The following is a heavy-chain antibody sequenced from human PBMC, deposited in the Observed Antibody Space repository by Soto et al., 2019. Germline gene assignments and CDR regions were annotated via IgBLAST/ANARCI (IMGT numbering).Heavy chain of an antibody. CDR1: GGSVSSSNW. V-gene: IGHV4-4*02. CDR3: ARDHIVGATKGYYYYGMDV. Sequence: TSETLCLTCAVPGGSVSSSNWWSWVRQPPGKGLEWIGEIYHSGSTNYNPSLKSRVTISVDKSKNQFPLKLSSVTAADTAVYYCARDHIVGATKGYYYYGMDVWGQGTTVTVSS. D-gene: IGHD1-26*01. J-gene: IGHJ6*02. CDR2: IYHSGST.